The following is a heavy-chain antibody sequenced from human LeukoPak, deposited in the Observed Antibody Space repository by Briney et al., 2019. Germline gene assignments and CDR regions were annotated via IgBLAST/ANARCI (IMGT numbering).Heavy chain of an antibody. J-gene: IGHJ3*02. CDR1: GFTFSSYA. Sequence: GGSLRPSCAASGFTFSSYAMHGVRQAPGKGLEWVAVISYDARNKYYADSAKGRFTISRDNSKNTLYLQINSRRDEDAAVYYCARVRIPGYGGNSDAFDIWGQGTMVTVSS. CDR3: ARVRIPGYGGNSDAFDI. D-gene: IGHD4-23*01. CDR2: ISYDARNK. V-gene: IGHV3-30-3*01.